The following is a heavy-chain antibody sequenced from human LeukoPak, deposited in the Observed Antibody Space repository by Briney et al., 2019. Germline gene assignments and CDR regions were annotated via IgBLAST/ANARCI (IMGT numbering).Heavy chain of an antibody. CDR1: GFTFSGNG. Sequence: PGGSLRLSCTVSGFTFSGNGMHWVRQAPGKGLEWVAFLQHDGSKKYYADSVKGRITISRDNSKNTLYLQMSSLRAEDTAVYYCAKPSYGSGLDAFDIWGQGTMVTVSS. J-gene: IGHJ3*02. CDR3: AKPSYGSGLDAFDI. V-gene: IGHV3-30*02. CDR2: LQHDGSKK. D-gene: IGHD3-10*01.